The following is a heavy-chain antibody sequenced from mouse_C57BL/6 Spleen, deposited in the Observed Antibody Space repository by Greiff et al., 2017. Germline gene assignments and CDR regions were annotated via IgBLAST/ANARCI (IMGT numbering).Heavy chain of an antibody. J-gene: IGHJ1*03. D-gene: IGHD1-1*01. CDR2: ILPGSGST. CDR3: ARGPLYYGSSYRYFDV. V-gene: IGHV1-9*01. CDR1: GYTFTGYW. Sequence: VKLQESGAELMKPGASVKLSCKATGYTFTGYWIEWVKQRPGHGLEWIGEILPGSGSTNYNEKFKGKATFTADTSSNTAYMQLSSLTTEDSAIYYCARGPLYYGSSYRYFDVWGTGTTVTVSS.